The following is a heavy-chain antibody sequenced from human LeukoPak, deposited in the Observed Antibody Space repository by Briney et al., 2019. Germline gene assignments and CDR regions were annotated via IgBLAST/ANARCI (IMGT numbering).Heavy chain of an antibody. J-gene: IGHJ6*04. CDR3: ATALTQKDEGRVGSSSWYLMDV. V-gene: IGHV3-23*01. CDR2: ISGSGGST. Sequence: GGSLRLSCAASGFTFSSYAMSWVRQAPGKGLEWVSAISGSGGSTYYADSVKGRFTISRDNSKNTLYLQMNSPRAEDTAVYYCATALTQKDEGRVGSSSWYLMDVWGKGTTVTVSS. D-gene: IGHD6-13*01. CDR1: GFTFSSYA.